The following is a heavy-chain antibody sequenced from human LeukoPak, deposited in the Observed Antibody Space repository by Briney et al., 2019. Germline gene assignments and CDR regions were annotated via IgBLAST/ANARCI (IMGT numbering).Heavy chain of an antibody. D-gene: IGHD2-2*01. CDR2: IYYSGNT. CDR3: ARGGVAIPAANNWFDP. V-gene: IGHV4-59*01. J-gene: IGHJ5*02. CDR1: GGSISSYY. Sequence: SETLSLTCAVSGGSISSYYWSWIRQPPGKGLEWIGYIYYSGNTNYNPSLKSRVIISADTSKNQYSLRLSSVTAADTAVYYCARGGVAIPAANNWFDPWGQGTLVTVSS.